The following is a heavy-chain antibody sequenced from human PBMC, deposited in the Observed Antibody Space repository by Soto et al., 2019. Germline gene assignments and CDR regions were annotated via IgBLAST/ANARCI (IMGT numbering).Heavy chain of an antibody. CDR2: IYYSGST. D-gene: IGHD2-8*02. Sequence: SETLSLTCTVSGGSINSGGYYWSWIRQHPGKGLEWIGYIYYSGSTYYNPSLKSRVTISVDTSKNQFSLKLTSVTAADTAVYYCARDKLTGLFGYCGQGTLVTVSS. J-gene: IGHJ4*02. V-gene: IGHV4-31*03. CDR3: ARDKLTGLFGY. CDR1: GGSINSGGYY.